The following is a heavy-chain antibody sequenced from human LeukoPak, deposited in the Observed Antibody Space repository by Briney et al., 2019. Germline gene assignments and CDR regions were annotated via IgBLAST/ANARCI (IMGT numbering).Heavy chain of an antibody. CDR2: IYYSGST. V-gene: IGHV4-59*08. CDR3: ARRSSGWADYYYYGMDV. D-gene: IGHD6-19*01. J-gene: IGHJ6*02. CDR1: GGSISSYY. Sequence: SETLSLTCTVSGGSISSYYWSWIRQPPGKGLEWIGYIYYSGSTNYNPSLKSRVTISVDTSKNQFSLKLSSVTAADTAVYYCARRSSGWADYYYYGMDVWGQGTTVTVSS.